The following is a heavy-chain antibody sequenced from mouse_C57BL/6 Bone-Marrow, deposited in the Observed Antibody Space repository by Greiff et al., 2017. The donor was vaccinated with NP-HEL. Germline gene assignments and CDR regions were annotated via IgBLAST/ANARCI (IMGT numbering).Heavy chain of an antibody. J-gene: IGHJ3*01. V-gene: IGHV1-54*01. CDR3: ARRNYDSFAY. CDR1: GYAFTNYL. Sequence: VQVVESGAELVRPGTSVKVSCKASGYAFTNYLIEWVKQRPGQGLEWIGVINPGSGGTNYNEKFKGKATLTADKSSSTAYMQLSSLTSEDSAVYFCARRNYDSFAYWGQGTLVTVSA. D-gene: IGHD2-4*01. CDR2: INPGSGGT.